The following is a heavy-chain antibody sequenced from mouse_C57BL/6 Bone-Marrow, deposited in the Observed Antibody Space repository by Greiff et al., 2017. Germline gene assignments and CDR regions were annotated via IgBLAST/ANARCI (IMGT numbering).Heavy chain of an antibody. CDR1: GFNIKDYY. D-gene: IGHD2-5*01. CDR2: IDPEDGET. V-gene: IGHV14-2*01. CDR3: ARDYSNHYYAMDY. Sequence: VHVKQSGAELVKPGASVKLSCTASGFNIKDYYMHWVKQRTEQGLEWIGRIDPEDGETKYAPKFQGKATITADTSSNTAYLQLSSLTSEDTAVYYCARDYSNHYYAMDYWGQGTSDTVSS. J-gene: IGHJ4*01.